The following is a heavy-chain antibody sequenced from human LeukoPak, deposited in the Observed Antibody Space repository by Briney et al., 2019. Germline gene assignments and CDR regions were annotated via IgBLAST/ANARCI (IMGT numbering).Heavy chain of an antibody. CDR1: GFTFSSYL. CDR2: INSDGSST. V-gene: IGHV3-74*01. CDR3: ARGVAAAVYYFDY. J-gene: IGHJ4*02. Sequence: GGSLRLSCAASGFTFSSYLMHWVRQAPGKGLGWVSRINSDGSSTSYADSVKGRFTISRDNARNTLYLQMNSLRAEDTAVYYCARGVAAAVYYFDYWGQGTLVTVSS. D-gene: IGHD6-13*01.